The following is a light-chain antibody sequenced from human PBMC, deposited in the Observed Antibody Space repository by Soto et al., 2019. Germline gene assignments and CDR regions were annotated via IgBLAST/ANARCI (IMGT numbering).Light chain of an antibody. J-gene: IGKJ2*01. CDR3: QQYNDFQYS. CDR1: QSVSNNY. CDR2: GAS. Sequence: EIVLTQSPGTLSLSPGERATLSCRASQSVSNNYLAWYQQKPGQAPRLLIYGASNSATCIPDRFSGSGSGTDFSLTISSLQPVDSATYFCQQYNDFQYSFGPGTKLDI. V-gene: IGKV3-20*01.